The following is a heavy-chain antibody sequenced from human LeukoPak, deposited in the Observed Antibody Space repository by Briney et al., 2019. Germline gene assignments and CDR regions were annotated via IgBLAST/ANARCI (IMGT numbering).Heavy chain of an antibody. J-gene: IGHJ4*02. CDR1: GGSISSYY. CDR2: THYSGST. Sequence: SETLSLTCTVSGGSISSYYWSWIRQPPGKGLEWIGYTHYSGSTNYNPSLKSRVTISVDTSKNQFSLKLSSVTAADTATYYCARGNGWYFYWGQGTLVTVSS. V-gene: IGHV4-59*01. D-gene: IGHD6-19*01. CDR3: ARGNGWYFY.